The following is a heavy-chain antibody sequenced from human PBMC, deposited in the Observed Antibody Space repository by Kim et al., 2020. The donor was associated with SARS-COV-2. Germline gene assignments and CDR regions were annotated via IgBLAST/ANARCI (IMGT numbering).Heavy chain of an antibody. V-gene: IGHV3-23*01. Sequence: GGSLRLSCAASGFTFSTYAMSWVRQAPGKGLEWVSTVGGSGGNTYHADSAKGRFTIFRDNSKNTVDLQMHSLRAEDTAVYYCAKGRSENIAAAFNYGGQGTLVSVSS. CDR2: VGGSGGNT. CDR3: AKGRSENIAAAFNY. J-gene: IGHJ4*02. D-gene: IGHD6-13*01. CDR1: GFTFSTYA.